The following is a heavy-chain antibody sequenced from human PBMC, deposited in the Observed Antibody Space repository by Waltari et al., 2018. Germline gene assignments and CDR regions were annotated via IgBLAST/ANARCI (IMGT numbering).Heavy chain of an antibody. CDR3: ARESSGNIGWFDS. D-gene: IGHD2-15*01. V-gene: IGHV3-49*03. Sequence: EVHMVESGGDLVQPGRSLRLSCRGSGYIFGDYAVSWLRQAPGKGLEWIGFVRSNIYGGVAEYAASGTGRFTITRDDDDNIAYLQMDSLRREDTAVYYCARESSGNIGWFDSWGRGTLVTVSS. CDR1: GYIFGDYA. J-gene: IGHJ5*01. CDR2: VRSNIYGGVA.